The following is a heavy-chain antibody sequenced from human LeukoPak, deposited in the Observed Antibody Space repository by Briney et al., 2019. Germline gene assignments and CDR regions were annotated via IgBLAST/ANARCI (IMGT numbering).Heavy chain of an antibody. V-gene: IGHV4-59*01. Sequence: PSQTLSLTCAVSGGSISGYYWSWIREPPGEGLEWIGYIYYSGSTNYNPSLKSRVTISVDTSKNQFSLKLSSVTAADTAVYYCARLDSSGWYSYFDYWGQGTLVTVSS. CDR2: IYYSGST. J-gene: IGHJ4*02. CDR1: GGSISGYY. D-gene: IGHD6-19*01. CDR3: ARLDSSGWYSYFDY.